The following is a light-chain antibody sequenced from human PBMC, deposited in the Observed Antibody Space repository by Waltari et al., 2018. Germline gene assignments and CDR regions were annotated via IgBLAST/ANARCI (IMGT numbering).Light chain of an antibody. CDR2: DAS. CDR1: QRVTTK. J-gene: IGKJ1*01. CDR3: QQYHNWPPWT. V-gene: IGKV3D-15*01. Sequence: EIVMTQSPATLSVSPGEGATLSCRASQRVTTKLAWYQLKPGQAPRLLIYDASSRATGIPARFSGSGFGTEFTLTISSLQSEDFAVYYCQQYHNWPPWTFGRGTKVEIK.